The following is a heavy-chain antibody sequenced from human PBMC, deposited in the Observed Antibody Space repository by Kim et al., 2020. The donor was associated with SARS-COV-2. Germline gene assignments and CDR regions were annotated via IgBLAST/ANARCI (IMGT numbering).Heavy chain of an antibody. CDR2: IRGKANNYAT. J-gene: IGHJ6*02. Sequence: GGSLRLSCAASGFTFSASAMHWVRQASGKGLEWVGRIRGKANNYATAYAASVKGRFTISRDDSENTAYLQMDSLKIEDTAVYYCTRLHSSSQDKYYYYGMDVWGQGTTVTVSS. D-gene: IGHD3-22*01. V-gene: IGHV3-73*01. CDR3: TRLHSSSQDKYYYYGMDV. CDR1: GFTFSASA.